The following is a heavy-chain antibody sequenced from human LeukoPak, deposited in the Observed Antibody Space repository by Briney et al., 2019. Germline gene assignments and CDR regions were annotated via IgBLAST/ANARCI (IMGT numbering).Heavy chain of an antibody. D-gene: IGHD3-10*01. J-gene: IGHJ4*02. Sequence: GGSLRLSCAPSGFTFSSYGMHWVRQAPGKELEWVAAISSDGTNKLYADSVEGRFTISRDHSKNTLYLQMNSLRPEDTSMYYCAKEDFGGSYFDYWGQGTLVTVSS. CDR1: GFTFSSYG. CDR3: AKEDFGGSYFDY. V-gene: IGHV3-30*18. CDR2: ISSDGTNK.